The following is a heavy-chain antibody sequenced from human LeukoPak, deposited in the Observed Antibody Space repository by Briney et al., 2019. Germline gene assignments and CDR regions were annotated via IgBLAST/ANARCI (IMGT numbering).Heavy chain of an antibody. J-gene: IGHJ5*02. D-gene: IGHD2-2*01. V-gene: IGHV4-39*07. CDR2: IYYTGNT. Sequence: SETLSLTCTVSGGSISSSNYYWGWIRQPPGKGLEWLGSIYYTGNTYSNPSLNSRVTISVDTSKNEFSLKLGSLPAADTAVYYCARFAPRSTNFDPWGQGTLVTVYS. CDR3: ARFAPRSTNFDP. CDR1: GGSISSSNYY.